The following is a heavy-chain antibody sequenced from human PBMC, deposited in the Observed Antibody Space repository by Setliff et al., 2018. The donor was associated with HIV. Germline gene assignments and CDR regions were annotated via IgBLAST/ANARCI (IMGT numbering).Heavy chain of an antibody. CDR3: ASEKKAWSVSDSFYEY. CDR2: YYPSGGT. Sequence: SETLSLTCTVSSGSISSDYWSWIRQPAGKGLEWIGRYYPSGGTNHNPSLKSRVTISVDTSKKKFSLKLTSMTATDTAVYYCASEKKAWSVSDSFYEYWGQGVPVTVS. J-gene: IGHJ4*02. CDR1: SGSISSDY. D-gene: IGHD3-3*01. V-gene: IGHV4-4*07.